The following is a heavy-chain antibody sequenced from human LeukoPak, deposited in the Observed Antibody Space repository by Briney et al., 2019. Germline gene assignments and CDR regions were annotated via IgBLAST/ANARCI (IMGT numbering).Heavy chain of an antibody. V-gene: IGHV4-59*08. Sequence: SEALSLTCTVSGGSISGYYWNWIRQPPGKGLEWIGYIYSNGITKYNPSLRGRVTISLDTSKSQFSLKLSSVTDADTAVYYCARPKYSYGHGVDYWGQGTLVTVSS. CDR1: GGSISGYY. CDR2: IYSNGIT. D-gene: IGHD5-18*01. J-gene: IGHJ4*02. CDR3: ARPKYSYGHGVDY.